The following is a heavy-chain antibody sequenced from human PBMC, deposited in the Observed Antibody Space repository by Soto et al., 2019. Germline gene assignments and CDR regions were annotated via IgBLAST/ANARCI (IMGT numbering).Heavy chain of an antibody. J-gene: IGHJ4*02. CDR2: INHSGST. CDR3: ARGPLGGSSSPGPFDY. Sequence: QVQLQQWGAGLLKPSETLSLTCAVYGGSFSGYYWSWIRQPPGKGLEWIGEINHSGSTNYNPSLKSRGTISGSTCKNQFPRELKSETAADTAVYYCARGPLGGSSSPGPFDYWGQGTLVTVSS. D-gene: IGHD1-26*01. CDR1: GGSFSGYY. V-gene: IGHV4-34*01.